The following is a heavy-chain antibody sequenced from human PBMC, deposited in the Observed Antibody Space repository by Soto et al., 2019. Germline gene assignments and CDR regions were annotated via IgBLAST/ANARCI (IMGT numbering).Heavy chain of an antibody. CDR2: VSYDGNIK. Sequence: PGWSLRLSCAASGFAFSNFGMHWVRQAPGKGLAWVAAVSYDGNIKYYADSVKGRFTISRDNSKNTLFLQMNSLRPEDTAVYYRAKFWGPVTAPVDDYWGQGTLVTGSP. CDR1: GFAFSNFG. D-gene: IGHD6-13*01. CDR3: AKFWGPVTAPVDDY. J-gene: IGHJ4*02. V-gene: IGHV3-30*18.